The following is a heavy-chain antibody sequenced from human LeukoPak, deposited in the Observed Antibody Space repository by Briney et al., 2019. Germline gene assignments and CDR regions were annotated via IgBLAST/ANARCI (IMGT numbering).Heavy chain of an antibody. CDR1: RYTFTSYD. D-gene: IGHD3-3*01. J-gene: IGHJ4*02. V-gene: IGHV1-8*01. Sequence: ASVKVSCKASRYTFTSYDINWVRQATGQGPEWMGWMNPDSGNTGYAQKFQGRVTMTRNTSISTAYMELSSLRSEDTAVYYCARYDSSGPFDYWGQGTLVTVSS. CDR3: ARYDSSGPFDY. CDR2: MNPDSGNT.